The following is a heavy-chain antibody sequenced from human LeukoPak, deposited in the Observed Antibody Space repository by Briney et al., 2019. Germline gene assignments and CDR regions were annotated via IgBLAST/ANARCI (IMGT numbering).Heavy chain of an antibody. V-gene: IGHV1-46*01. D-gene: IGHD3-22*01. CDR1: GYTFTSYY. CDR2: INPSGGST. CDR3: ARAGLDSSGYQGY. J-gene: IGHJ4*02. Sequence: ASVKVSCKASGYTFTSYYMHWVRQAPGQGLEWMGIINPSGGSTSYAQKFQGRVTMTTDTSTSTAYMELRSLRSDDTAVYYCARAGLDSSGYQGYWGQGTLVTVSS.